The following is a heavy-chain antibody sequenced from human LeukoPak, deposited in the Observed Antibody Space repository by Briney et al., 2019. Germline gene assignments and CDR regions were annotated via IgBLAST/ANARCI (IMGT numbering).Heavy chain of an antibody. CDR1: GGSINNYY. Sequence: SETLSLTCTISGGSINNYYWSWIRQPPGKGLEWIGYIYYSGSTYYNPSLKSRVTISVDTSKNQFSLKLSSVTAADTAVYYCARVLGRIDAFDIWGQGTMVTVSS. CDR3: ARVLGRIDAFDI. CDR2: IYYSGST. V-gene: IGHV4-59*12. D-gene: IGHD3-16*01. J-gene: IGHJ3*02.